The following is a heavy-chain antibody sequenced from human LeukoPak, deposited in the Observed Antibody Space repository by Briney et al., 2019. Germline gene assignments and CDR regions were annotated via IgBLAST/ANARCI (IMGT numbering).Heavy chain of an antibody. CDR3: ARDTAMVQYYYYYGMDV. CDR1: GFTVSSSY. D-gene: IGHD5-18*01. CDR2: ISSSGSTI. J-gene: IGHJ6*02. V-gene: IGHV3-11*01. Sequence: GGSLRLSCAASGFTVSSSYMSWIRQAPGKGLEWVSYISSSGSTIYYADSVKGRFTISRDNAKNSLYLQMNSLRAEDTAVYYCARDTAMVQYYYYYGMDVWGQGTTVTVSS.